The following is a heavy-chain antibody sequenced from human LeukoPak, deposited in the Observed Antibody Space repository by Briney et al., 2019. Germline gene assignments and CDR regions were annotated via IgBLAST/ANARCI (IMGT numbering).Heavy chain of an antibody. Sequence: GGSLRLSCAASGFTFSTYAMHWVRQTPGKGLEWVAVISDDGSRKYHADSVKGRFTISRDNSKNTLFLQMDSLRAEDTAVYYCARVSWATVTTNAYFDYWGQGTLVTVSS. CDR3: ARVSWATVTTNAYFDY. D-gene: IGHD4-17*01. CDR2: ISDDGSRK. J-gene: IGHJ4*02. CDR1: GFTFSTYA. V-gene: IGHV3-30*04.